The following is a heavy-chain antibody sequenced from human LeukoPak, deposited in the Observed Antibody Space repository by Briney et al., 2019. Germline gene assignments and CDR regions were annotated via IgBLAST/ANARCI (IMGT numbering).Heavy chain of an antibody. J-gene: IGHJ5*02. V-gene: IGHV7-4-1*02. CDR1: GYTFTSYA. D-gene: IGHD4-23*01. CDR2: INTNTGNP. Sequence: ASVTVSCTASGYTFTSYAMNWVRQAPGQGLEWMGWINTNTGNPTYAQGFTGRFVFSLDTSVSTAYLQISSLKAEDTAVYYCARDNSPAATVVTAPWGQGTLVTVSS. CDR3: ARDNSPAATVVTAP.